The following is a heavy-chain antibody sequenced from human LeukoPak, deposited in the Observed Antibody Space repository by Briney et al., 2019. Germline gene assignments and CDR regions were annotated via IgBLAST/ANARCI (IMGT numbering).Heavy chain of an antibody. CDR1: GFTFSSFA. Sequence: GGSLRLSCAASGFTFSSFAMHWVRQAPGKGLEWVSSISSSSSYIYYADPVKGRFTISRDNAKNSLYLQMNSLRAEDTAVYYCARDLTTFDIAAAGPRNWFDPWGQGTLVTVSS. J-gene: IGHJ5*02. CDR3: ARDLTTFDIAAAGPRNWFDP. CDR2: ISSSSSYI. V-gene: IGHV3-21*01. D-gene: IGHD6-13*01.